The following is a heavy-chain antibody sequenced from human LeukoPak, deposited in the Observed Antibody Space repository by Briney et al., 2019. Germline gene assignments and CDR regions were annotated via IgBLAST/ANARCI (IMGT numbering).Heavy chain of an antibody. CDR1: GYSFTGYW. CDR3: ARHGGGDGEYFFDY. J-gene: IGHJ4*01. V-gene: IGHV5-51*01. D-gene: IGHD2-21*02. CDR2: IHPGDSES. Sequence: GESLKISCKASGYSFTGYWIGWVRQMPGKGLEWMGIIHPGDSESRYSPSFQGQVTISADKSISTAYLQWSSLEASDTAVYYCARHGGGDGEYFFDYWGHGTLVTVSS.